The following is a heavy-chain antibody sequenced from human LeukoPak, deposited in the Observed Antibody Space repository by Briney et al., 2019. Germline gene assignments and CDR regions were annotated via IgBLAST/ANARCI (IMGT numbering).Heavy chain of an antibody. CDR3: AKEGSSSWYVDY. D-gene: IGHD6-13*01. CDR2: ISYDGSNK. Sequence: GRSLRLSCAASGFTFSSYAMHWVRQAPGKGLEWVAVISYDGSNKYYADSVKGRFTISRDNSKNTLYLQMNSLRAEDTAVYYCAKEGSSSWYVDYWGQGTLVTVSS. V-gene: IGHV3-30-3*01. CDR1: GFTFSSYA. J-gene: IGHJ4*02.